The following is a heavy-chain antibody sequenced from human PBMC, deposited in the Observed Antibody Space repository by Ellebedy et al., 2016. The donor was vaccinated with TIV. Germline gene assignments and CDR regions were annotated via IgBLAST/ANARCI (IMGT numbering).Heavy chain of an antibody. Sequence: GESLKISCKVSGYSYTNYWINWVRQMPGKGLEWMGRIDPSDSYTNYSPSFIGHVTISADKSITTAFLQWDSLKASDTAMYYCATWLDSRWTDFDSWGQGTLVTISS. CDR1: GYSYTNYW. CDR3: ATWLDSRWTDFDS. CDR2: IDPSDSYT. V-gene: IGHV5-10-1*01. D-gene: IGHD6-13*01. J-gene: IGHJ4*02.